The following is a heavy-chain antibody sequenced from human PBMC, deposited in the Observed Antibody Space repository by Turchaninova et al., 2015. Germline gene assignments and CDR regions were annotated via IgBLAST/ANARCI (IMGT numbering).Heavy chain of an antibody. CDR3: ARPWPRDVPALDAFDM. D-gene: IGHD3-10*02. V-gene: IGHV4-39*01. CDR2: MFSSGTT. J-gene: IGHJ3*02. CDR1: GVSISRGRSS. Sequence: QLQLQDSGPGLVKPSEPLSLICTVSGVSISRGRSSWGGIRQPPGKGLEWIGSMFSSGTTYSNPSLKSRVTISVDTSKNQFSLKLSSVTAADTAVYYCARPWPRDVPALDAFDMWSRGAVVTVSS.